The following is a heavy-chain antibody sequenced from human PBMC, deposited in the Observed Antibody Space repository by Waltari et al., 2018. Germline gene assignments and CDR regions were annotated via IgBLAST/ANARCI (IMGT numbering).Heavy chain of an antibody. CDR1: GYFISSGYY. Sequence: QVHLQESGRGLVKASETLSLTCNGEGYFISSGYYWGWIRQPPGKGLEWIGTIYQTGNTYYNPSLKSRVTISVGTSKTQFSLQVRSVTAADTAVYYCARGSVMAHFDYWGQGTLVTVSS. CDR2: IYQTGNT. CDR3: ARGSVMAHFDY. V-gene: IGHV4-38-2*02. D-gene: IGHD2-21*01. J-gene: IGHJ4*02.